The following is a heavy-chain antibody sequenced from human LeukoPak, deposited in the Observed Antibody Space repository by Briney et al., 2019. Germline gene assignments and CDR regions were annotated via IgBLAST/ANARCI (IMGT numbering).Heavy chain of an antibody. CDR1: GFTFSSYW. J-gene: IGHJ6*02. CDR2: IKQDGSEK. Sequence: PGGSLRLSCAASGFTFSSYWMSWVRQAPGKGLEWVANIKQDGSEKYYVDSVKGRFTISRDNAKNSLNLQMNSLRAEDTAVYYCARVRASSGWYFYYYGMDVWGQGTTVTVSS. CDR3: ARVRASSGWYFYYYGMDV. D-gene: IGHD6-19*01. V-gene: IGHV3-7*01.